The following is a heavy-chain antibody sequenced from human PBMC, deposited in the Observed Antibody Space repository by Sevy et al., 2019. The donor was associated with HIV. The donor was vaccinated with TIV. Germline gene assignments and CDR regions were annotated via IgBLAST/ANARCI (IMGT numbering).Heavy chain of an antibody. J-gene: IGHJ4*02. CDR3: AIGFSDYYGSGSHYFDY. D-gene: IGHD3-10*01. V-gene: IGHV3-23*01. CDR2: ISGSGGST. CDR1: GFTFSSYA. Sequence: GGSLRLSCAASGFTFSSYAMSWVRQAPGKGLEWVSAISGSGGSTYYADSVKGRFTISRDNSKNTLYLQMNSLRAEDTAVYYCAIGFSDYYGSGSHYFDYWGQGTLVTVSS.